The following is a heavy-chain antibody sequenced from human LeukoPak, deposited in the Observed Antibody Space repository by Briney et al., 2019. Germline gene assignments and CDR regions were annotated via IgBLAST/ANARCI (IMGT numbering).Heavy chain of an antibody. D-gene: IGHD5-12*01. J-gene: IGHJ4*02. CDR1: GHTFTSYG. CDR3: ARDSPHRKDIVATRIDY. CDR2: ISAYNGNT. V-gene: IGHV1-18*01. Sequence: ASVKVSCKASGHTFTSYGISWVRQAPGQGLEWMGWISAYNGNTNYAQKLQGRVTMTTDTSTSTAYMELRSLRSDDTAVYYCARDSPHRKDIVATRIDYWGQGTLVTVSS.